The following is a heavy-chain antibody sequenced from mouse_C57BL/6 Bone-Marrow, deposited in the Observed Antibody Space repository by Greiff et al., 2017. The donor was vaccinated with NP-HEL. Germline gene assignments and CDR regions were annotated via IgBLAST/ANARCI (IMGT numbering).Heavy chain of an antibody. V-gene: IGHV1-52*01. Sequence: VQLQQPGAELVRPGSSVKLSCKASGYTFTSYWMHWVKQRPIQGLEWIGNIDPSDSETHYNQKFKDKATLTVDKSSSTAYMQLSSLTSEDSAVYYCARSGIYYGNYEDYWGQGTSVTVSS. CDR3: ARSGIYYGNYEDY. J-gene: IGHJ4*01. CDR2: IDPSDSET. CDR1: GYTFTSYW. D-gene: IGHD2-1*01.